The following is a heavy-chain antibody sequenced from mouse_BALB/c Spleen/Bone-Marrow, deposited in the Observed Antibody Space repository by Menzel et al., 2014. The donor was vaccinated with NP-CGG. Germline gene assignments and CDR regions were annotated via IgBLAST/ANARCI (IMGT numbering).Heavy chain of an antibody. Sequence: QVQLQQSGAELVKPGASVKMSCKASGYTFTSYNLHWVKLTPGQGLEWIGAIYPGNGDTSYNQKFKGKATLTADKSSSTAYMQLSSLTSEDSAVNYCAKTDGFPYAMPYGGKGTPVPVSS. D-gene: IGHD2-3*01. CDR1: GYTFTSYN. CDR3: AKTDGFPYAMPY. CDR2: IYPGNGDT. J-gene: IGHJ4*01. V-gene: IGHV1-12*01.